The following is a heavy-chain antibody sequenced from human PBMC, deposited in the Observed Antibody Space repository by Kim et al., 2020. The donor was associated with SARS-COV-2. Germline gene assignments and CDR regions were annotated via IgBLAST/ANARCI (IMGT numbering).Heavy chain of an antibody. J-gene: IGHJ6*02. D-gene: IGHD3-10*01. Sequence: ASVKVSCKASGYTFTSYAMNWVRQAPGQGLEWMGWINTNTGNPTYAQGFTGRFVFSLDTSVSTAYLQISSLKAEDTAVYYCARDLGSGSYYNVPLYYGMDVWGQGTTVTVSS. CDR3: ARDLGSGSYYNVPLYYGMDV. V-gene: IGHV7-4-1*02. CDR2: INTNTGNP. CDR1: GYTFTSYA.